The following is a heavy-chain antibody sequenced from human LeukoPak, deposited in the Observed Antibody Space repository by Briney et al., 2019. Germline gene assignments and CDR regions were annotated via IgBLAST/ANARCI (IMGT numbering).Heavy chain of an antibody. CDR3: ARGKAGLFDY. Sequence: SQTLSLTCAISGASVSSNSAVWNWIRQSPSRGLEWLGRTYYRSKWYNDYAVYVKSRITINPDTSKNQFALQLSSVTPEDTAVYYGARGKAGLFDYWGQGTRVSVSS. J-gene: IGHJ4*02. CDR2: TYYRSKWYN. D-gene: IGHD6-13*01. CDR1: GASVSSNSAV. V-gene: IGHV6-1*01.